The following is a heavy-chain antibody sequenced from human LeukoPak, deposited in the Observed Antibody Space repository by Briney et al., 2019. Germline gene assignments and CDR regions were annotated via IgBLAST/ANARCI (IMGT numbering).Heavy chain of an antibody. D-gene: IGHD1-1*01. CDR3: ARNTGIQHRLRAFDI. CDR2: IYYSGST. Sequence: PSETLSRTCTVSGGSISSGGYYWSWIRQHPGKGLEWIGYIYYSGSTYYNPSLKSRVTISVDTSKNQFSLKLSSVTAADTAVYYCARNTGIQHRLRAFDIWGQGTMVTVSS. V-gene: IGHV4-31*03. CDR1: GGSISSGGYY. J-gene: IGHJ3*02.